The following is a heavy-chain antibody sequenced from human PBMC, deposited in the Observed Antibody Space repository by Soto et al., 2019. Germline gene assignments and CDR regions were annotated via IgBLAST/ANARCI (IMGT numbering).Heavy chain of an antibody. V-gene: IGHV3-9*01. CDR3: ARDLVLYSSSSGPLHY. Sequence: PGGSLRLSCAASGFTFDDYAMHWVRQAPGEGLEWVSGISWNSGSIGYADSVKGRFTISRDNSKNTLYLQMNSLRAEDTAVYYCARDLVLYSSSSGPLHYWGQGTLVTVSS. CDR1: GFTFDDYA. CDR2: ISWNSGSI. J-gene: IGHJ4*02. D-gene: IGHD6-6*01.